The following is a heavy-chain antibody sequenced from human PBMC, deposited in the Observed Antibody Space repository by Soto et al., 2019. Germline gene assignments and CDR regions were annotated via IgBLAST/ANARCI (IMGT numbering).Heavy chain of an antibody. CDR2: IIPIFGTA. D-gene: IGHD3-22*01. Sequence: QVPLVQSGAEVKKPGSSVKVSCKASGGTFSSYAISWVRQAPGQGLEWMGGIIPIFGTANYAQKFQGRVTITADESTSTAYMELSSLRSEDTAVYYCARGHRGYYDSSGYYGFDYWGQGTLVTVSS. V-gene: IGHV1-69*01. CDR1: GGTFSSYA. J-gene: IGHJ4*02. CDR3: ARGHRGYYDSSGYYGFDY.